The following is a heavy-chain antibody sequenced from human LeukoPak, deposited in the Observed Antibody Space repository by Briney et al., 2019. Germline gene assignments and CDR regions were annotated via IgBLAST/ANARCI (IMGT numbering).Heavy chain of an antibody. CDR3: ARVNSGYDYTFDY. D-gene: IGHD5-12*01. J-gene: IGHJ4*02. CDR2: INPNSGGT. CDR1: GYTFTGYY. Sequence: ASVKVSCKASGYTFTGYYMHWVRQAPGQGLEWMGWINPNSGGTNYAQKFQGRVTMTRDTSISTAYMELSRLRSDDTAVYYCARVNSGYDYTFDYWGQGTLVTVSS. V-gene: IGHV1-2*02.